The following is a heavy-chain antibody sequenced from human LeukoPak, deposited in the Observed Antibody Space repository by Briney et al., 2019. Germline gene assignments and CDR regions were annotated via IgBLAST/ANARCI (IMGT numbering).Heavy chain of an antibody. CDR3: ARDGSPNYYDSSGYYY. CDR1: GFTFSSYA. CDR2: ISYDGSNK. J-gene: IGHJ4*02. D-gene: IGHD3-22*01. V-gene: IGHV3-30-3*01. Sequence: PGGSLRLSCAASGFTFSSYAMHWVRQAPGKGLEWVAVISYDGSNKYYADSVKGRFTISRDNSKNTLYLQMNSLRAEDTAVYYCARDGSPNYYDSSGYYYWGQGTLVTVSS.